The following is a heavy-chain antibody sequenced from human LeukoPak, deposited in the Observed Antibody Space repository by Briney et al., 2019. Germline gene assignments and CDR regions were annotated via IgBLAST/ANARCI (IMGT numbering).Heavy chain of an antibody. CDR3: ARHAPGYYDN. J-gene: IGHJ4*02. Sequence: SETLSLTCTVSGGSINNYYWSWIRQPPGKGLEWIGYIYYSGSTSYNPSLKSRVTISVDTSKNQFSLKLSSVTDADTAVYYSARHAPGYYDNWGQGTLVTVSS. V-gene: IGHV4-59*08. CDR2: IYYSGST. CDR1: GGSINNYY.